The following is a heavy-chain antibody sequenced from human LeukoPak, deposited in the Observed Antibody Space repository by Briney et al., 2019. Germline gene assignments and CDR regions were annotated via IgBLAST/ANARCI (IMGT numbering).Heavy chain of an antibody. CDR2: IYSDNT. CDR1: GFTVSSNS. CDR3: ARGHWFAHLDY. V-gene: IGHV3-53*01. J-gene: IGHJ4*02. D-gene: IGHD3-9*01. Sequence: GGSLRLSCTVSGFTVSSNSMSWVRQAPGKGLEWVSFIYSDNTHYSDSVKGRFAISRDNSKNTLFLQMNSLRAEDTAVYYCARGHWFAHLDYWGQGTLVTVSS.